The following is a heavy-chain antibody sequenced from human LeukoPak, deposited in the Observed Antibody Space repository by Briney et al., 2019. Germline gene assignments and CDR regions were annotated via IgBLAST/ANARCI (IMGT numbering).Heavy chain of an antibody. J-gene: IGHJ4*02. D-gene: IGHD2/OR15-2a*01. Sequence: GGSLRLSCVASGFTFSSYSMNWIRQAPGKGLEWVANIKQDGSEKYYVDSVKGRFTISRDNAKNSLYLQMNSLRAEDTAVYYCARGVILDYWGQGTLVTVSS. V-gene: IGHV3-7*04. CDR2: IKQDGSEK. CDR1: GFTFSSYS. CDR3: ARGVILDY.